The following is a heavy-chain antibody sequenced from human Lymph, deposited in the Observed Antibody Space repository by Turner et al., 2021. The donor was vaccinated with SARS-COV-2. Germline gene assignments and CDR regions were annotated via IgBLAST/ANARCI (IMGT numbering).Heavy chain of an antibody. CDR3: ARGRYSGGGMDV. D-gene: IGHD1-26*01. CDR1: GYTFTSYD. Sequence: QVQLVQSGAEVKKPGASVKVSCKAPGYTFTSYDINWVRQATGHGLEWMGWMNPNSGNTGYAQKFQGRVTMTRNTSISTAYMELSSLGSEDTAVYYCARGRYSGGGMDVWGQGTTVTVSS. J-gene: IGHJ6*02. CDR2: MNPNSGNT. V-gene: IGHV1-8*02.